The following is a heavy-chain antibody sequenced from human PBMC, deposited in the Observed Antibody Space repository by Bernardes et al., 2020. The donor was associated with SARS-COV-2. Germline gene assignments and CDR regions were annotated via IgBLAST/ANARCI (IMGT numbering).Heavy chain of an antibody. V-gene: IGHV3-48*03. J-gene: IGHJ6*02. D-gene: IGHD3-10*01. CDR1: GFTLTNYE. CDR3: AREITVAQAYGMDV. Sequence: GGSLRLSCAASGFTLTNYEMTWVRQAPGKGLEWVSYISVSGRTIYYADSVKGRFSISRDIAKNSLYLQMNSLTAEDTAVYYCAREITVAQAYGMDVWGHGTSVTVSS. CDR2: ISVSGRTI.